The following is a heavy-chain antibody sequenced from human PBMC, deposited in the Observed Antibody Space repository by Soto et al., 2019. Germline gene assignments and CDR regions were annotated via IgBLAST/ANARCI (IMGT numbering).Heavy chain of an antibody. CDR2: INAGNGNT. Sequence: ASVKVSCKASGYTFTSYAMHWVRQAPGQRLERMGWINAGNGNTKYSQKFQGRVTITRDTSASTAYMELSSLRSEDTAVYYCARGVGSGLSDYWGQGTLVTVSS. CDR3: ARGVGSGLSDY. D-gene: IGHD1-26*01. CDR1: GYTFTSYA. J-gene: IGHJ4*02. V-gene: IGHV1-3*01.